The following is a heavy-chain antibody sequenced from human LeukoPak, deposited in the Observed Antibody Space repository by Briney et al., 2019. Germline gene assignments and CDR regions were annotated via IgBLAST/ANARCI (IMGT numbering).Heavy chain of an antibody. J-gene: IGHJ4*02. CDR3: TPSALEWSKLLDY. D-gene: IGHD3-3*01. Sequence: GESLKISCKGSGYSFTSYWIGWVRQMPGKGLEWMGIIYPGDSDTRYSPSFQGQVTISADKSISTAYLQWSSLKASDTAMYYCTPSALEWSKLLDYWGQGTLVTVSS. CDR1: GYSFTSYW. V-gene: IGHV5-51*01. CDR2: IYPGDSDT.